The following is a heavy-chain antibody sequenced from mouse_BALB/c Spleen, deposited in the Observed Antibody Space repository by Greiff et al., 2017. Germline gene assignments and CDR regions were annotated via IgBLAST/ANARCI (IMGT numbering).Heavy chain of an antibody. J-gene: IGHJ3*01. CDR3: ARNGLLLAWFAY. V-gene: IGHV1S81*02. CDR2: INPSSGRT. Sequence: QVQLQQSGAELVKPGASVKLSCKASGYTFTSYWMHWVKQRPGQGLEWIGEINPSSGRTNYNEKFKSKATLTVDKSSSTAYMQLSSLTSEDSAVYYCARNGLLLAWFAYWGQGTLVTVSA. CDR1: GYTFTSYW. D-gene: IGHD1-1*01.